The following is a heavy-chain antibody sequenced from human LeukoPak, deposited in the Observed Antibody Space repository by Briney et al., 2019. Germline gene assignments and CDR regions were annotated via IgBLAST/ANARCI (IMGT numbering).Heavy chain of an antibody. V-gene: IGHV4-61*02. CDR3: ARVTESRQYYDILTAIWGYYYYMDV. J-gene: IGHJ6*03. CDR1: GASLSSGSYY. D-gene: IGHD3-9*01. CDR2: IYPSGST. Sequence: PSQTLSLTCTVSGASLSSGSYYWSWIRQPAGKGLEWIGRIYPSGSTDYNPSLKSRVTISIDTSKNQFSLKLSSVTAADTAVYYCARVTESRQYYDILTAIWGYYYYMDVWGKGTTVTVSS.